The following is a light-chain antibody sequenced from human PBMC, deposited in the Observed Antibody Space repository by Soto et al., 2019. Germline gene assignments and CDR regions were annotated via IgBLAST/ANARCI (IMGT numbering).Light chain of an antibody. CDR2: GAS. Sequence: EIVMTQSPATLSVSPGERATLSCRASQSVSSNLAWYQQKPGQAPRLLIYGASTRATGIPARFSGSGSGTEFTLTISSLQSEDFGVYYCQQYNKWPPGTFGQGTKVEIK. J-gene: IGKJ1*01. V-gene: IGKV3-15*01. CDR3: QQYNKWPPGT. CDR1: QSVSSN.